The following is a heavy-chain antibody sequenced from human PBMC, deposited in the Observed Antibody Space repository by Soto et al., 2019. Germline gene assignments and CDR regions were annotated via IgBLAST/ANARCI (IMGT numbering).Heavy chain of an antibody. CDR1: GYTFSNYD. D-gene: IGHD3-10*01. CDR3: AKVSRKGSAIDFAY. J-gene: IGHJ4*02. CDR2: VNPNNGDT. Sequence: QVQLVQSGAELKKPGASVKVSCKASGYTFSNYDMNWVRQATGQGPEWIGWVNPNNGDTGYAQKFQGRVTLTTDISTTTAYMALTSLRSEATAIYYCAKVSRKGSAIDFAYWGQGTRITASS. V-gene: IGHV1-8*01.